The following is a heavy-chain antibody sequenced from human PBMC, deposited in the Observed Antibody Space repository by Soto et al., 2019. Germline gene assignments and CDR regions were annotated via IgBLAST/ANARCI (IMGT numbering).Heavy chain of an antibody. Sequence: ASVKVSCKVSGYTLTELSMHWVRQAPGKGLEWMGGFDPEDGETIYAQKFQGRVTMTEDTSTDTAYMELSSLRSEDTAVYYCATDHGIAAAGTLGWFDPWGQGTLVTVSS. CDR2: FDPEDGET. V-gene: IGHV1-24*01. D-gene: IGHD6-13*01. CDR3: ATDHGIAAAGTLGWFDP. J-gene: IGHJ5*02. CDR1: GYTLTELS.